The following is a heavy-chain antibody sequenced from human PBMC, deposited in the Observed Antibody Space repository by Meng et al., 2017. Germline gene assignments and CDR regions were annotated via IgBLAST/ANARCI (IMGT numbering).Heavy chain of an antibody. D-gene: IGHD3-10*01. CDR3: ARGRWRGNRFDP. CDR1: GGSFSGYY. J-gene: IGHJ5*02. Sequence: QVPIKQWGAGLLKPSETLSLTCAVYGGSFSGYYWSWIRQPPGKGLEWIGEINHSGSTNYNPSLKSRVTISVDTSKNQFSLKLSSVTAADTAVYYCARGRWRGNRFDPWGQGTLVTVPS. CDR2: INHSGST. V-gene: IGHV4-34*01.